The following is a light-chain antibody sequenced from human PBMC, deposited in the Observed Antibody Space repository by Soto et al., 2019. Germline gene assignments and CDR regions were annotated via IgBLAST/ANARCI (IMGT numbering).Light chain of an antibody. CDR3: QQYYSYPRT. CDR1: QGIRND. CDR2: AAS. V-gene: IGKV1-17*01. J-gene: IGKJ1*01. Sequence: DIQMTQSPSSLSASVGGRVTITCRASQGIRNDLGWYQQKPGKAPKLLIYAASTLQSGVPSRFSGSGSGTDFTLTISCLQSEDFATYYCQQYYSYPRTFGQGTKVDIK.